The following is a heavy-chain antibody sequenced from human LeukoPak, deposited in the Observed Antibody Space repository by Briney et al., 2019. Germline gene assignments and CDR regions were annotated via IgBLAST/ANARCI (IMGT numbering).Heavy chain of an antibody. D-gene: IGHD6-19*01. V-gene: IGHV1-2*02. CDR1: GYTFTGYY. CDR2: INPNSGVT. Sequence: ASVKVSCKASGYTFTGYYIHWVRQAPGQGLEWMGWINPNSGVTHYPQKFQGRVTLTRDTSIRTAYMEVSSLRSDDTAVYYCARGLQWLEAFDYWGLGTLVTVSA. CDR3: ARGLQWLEAFDY. J-gene: IGHJ4*02.